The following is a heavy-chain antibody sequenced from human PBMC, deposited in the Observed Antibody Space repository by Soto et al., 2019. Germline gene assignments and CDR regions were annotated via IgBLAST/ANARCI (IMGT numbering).Heavy chain of an antibody. J-gene: IGHJ3*02. Sequence: QVQLVESGGGVVQPGRSLRLSCAASGFTFSSYGMHWVRQAPGKGLERVAVISYDGSNKYYADSVKGRFTISRDNFKKALYLQMNSLRAEDMAVYYCAKDQAYYDFWSGYYAYYAFDIWGEGTMVTVSS. CDR3: AKDQAYYDFWSGYYAYYAFDI. D-gene: IGHD3-3*01. CDR1: GFTFSSYG. CDR2: ISYDGSNK. V-gene: IGHV3-30*18.